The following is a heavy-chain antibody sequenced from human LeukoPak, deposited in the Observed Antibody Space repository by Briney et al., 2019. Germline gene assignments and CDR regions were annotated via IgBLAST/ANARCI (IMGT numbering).Heavy chain of an antibody. CDR3: ASDSSGYPAGY. D-gene: IGHD3-22*01. V-gene: IGHV3-23*01. J-gene: IGHJ4*02. CDR1: GFTFSSYA. CDR2: ISGSGGST. Sequence: GGSLRLSCAASGFTFSSYAMSWVRQPPGKGLEWVAAISGSGGSTYYADSVKGRFTISRDNSKNTLYLQMNSLRAEDTAVYYCASDSSGYPAGYWGQGTLVTVSS.